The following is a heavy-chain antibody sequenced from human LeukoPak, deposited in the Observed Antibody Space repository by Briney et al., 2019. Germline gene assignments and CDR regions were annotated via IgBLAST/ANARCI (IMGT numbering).Heavy chain of an antibody. J-gene: IGHJ4*02. V-gene: IGHV4-34*01. CDR1: GGSFSGYC. CDR3: ASGGAITMVRGVITYFDY. D-gene: IGHD3-10*01. CDR2: INHSGST. Sequence: SETLSLTCAVYGGSFSGYCWSWIRQPPGKGLEWIGEINHSGSTNYNPSLKSRVTISVDTSKNQFSLKLSSVTAADTAVYYCASGGAITMVRGVITYFDYWGQGTLVTVSS.